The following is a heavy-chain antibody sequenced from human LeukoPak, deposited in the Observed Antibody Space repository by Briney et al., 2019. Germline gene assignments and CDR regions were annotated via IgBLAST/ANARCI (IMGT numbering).Heavy chain of an antibody. D-gene: IGHD6-13*01. V-gene: IGHV1-69*13. CDR3: ATMVGAAALVY. Sequence: ASVKVSCKASGGTFSSYAISWVRQAPGQGLEWMGGIIPIFGTANYAQKFQGRVTITADESTSTAYMELSSLRSEDTAVYYCATMVGAAALVYWGQGTLVTVSS. CDR1: GGTFSSYA. J-gene: IGHJ4*02. CDR2: IIPIFGTA.